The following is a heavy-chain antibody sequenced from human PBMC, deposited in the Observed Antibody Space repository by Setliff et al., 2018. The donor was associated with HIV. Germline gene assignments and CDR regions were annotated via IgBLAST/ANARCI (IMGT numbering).Heavy chain of an antibody. CDR1: GLTFSNYW. D-gene: IGHD3-3*01. CDR3: ARGPQYNFWGGYLGL. CDR2: IDSDGSDT. Sequence: GGSLRLSCAASGLTFSNYWMHWVRQSPGKGLEWVSRIDSDGSDTNYADSVRGRFTISRDNAKNTVYLKLTSLRAEDTAVYYCARGPQYNFWGGYLGLWGQGTLVTVSS. J-gene: IGHJ4*02. V-gene: IGHV3-74*01.